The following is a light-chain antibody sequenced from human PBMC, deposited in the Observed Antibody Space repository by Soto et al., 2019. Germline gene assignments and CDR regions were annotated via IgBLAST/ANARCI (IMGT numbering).Light chain of an antibody. CDR2: GTS. CDR1: QSVNSNY. V-gene: IGKV3-20*01. Sequence: EIVLTQSPGTLSLSPGERATLSCRASQSVNSNYLAWYQQKPGQGPRLLMYGTSSRATGIPDRFSGSGSGTDFPITISRLEPEDFAVYYCQPYDNSPRTFGQGTKVEIK. CDR3: QPYDNSPRT. J-gene: IGKJ1*01.